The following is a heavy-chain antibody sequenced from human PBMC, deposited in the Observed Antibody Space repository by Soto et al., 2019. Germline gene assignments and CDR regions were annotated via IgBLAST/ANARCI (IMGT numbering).Heavy chain of an antibody. CDR1: GFTFSIYG. CDR3: ASSGRGEPLMFDY. Sequence: PGGSLRLSCAASGFTFSIYGMTWVRQAPGKGLEWVSAISGSGGSTYYADSVKGRFTISRDNSNNTLYLQMNSLRAEDTAVYYCASSGRGEPLMFDYWGQGTLVTVPS. D-gene: IGHD1-26*01. J-gene: IGHJ4*02. V-gene: IGHV3-23*01. CDR2: ISGSGGST.